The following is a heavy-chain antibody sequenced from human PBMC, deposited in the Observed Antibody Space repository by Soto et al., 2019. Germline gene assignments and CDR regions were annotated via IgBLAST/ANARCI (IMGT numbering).Heavy chain of an antibody. Sequence: ASVKVSCKAPGYTFTGYYMHWVRQAPGQGLEWMGWINPNSGGTNYAQKFQGWVTMTRDTSISTAYMELSRLRSDDTAVYYCAVAGRYDEKAFDIWGQGKMVTVSS. V-gene: IGHV1-2*04. J-gene: IGHJ3*02. CDR2: INPNSGGT. CDR1: GYTFTGYY. D-gene: IGHD3-10*01. CDR3: AVAGRYDEKAFDI.